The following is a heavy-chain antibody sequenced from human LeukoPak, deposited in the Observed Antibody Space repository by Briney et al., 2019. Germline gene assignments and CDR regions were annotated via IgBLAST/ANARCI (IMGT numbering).Heavy chain of an antibody. V-gene: IGHV6-1*01. Sequence: SQTLSLTCAISGDSVTSGIWNWIRQSPSRGLEWLGRTYHWSKWFNDYAVSVESRMTINADTSRNQFSLQLNSVTPEDTAVYYCARDLHGSRGEYDYWGQGTLVTVSS. CDR1: GDSVTSGI. D-gene: IGHD3-16*01. CDR2: TYHWSKWFN. J-gene: IGHJ4*02. CDR3: ARDLHGSRGEYDY.